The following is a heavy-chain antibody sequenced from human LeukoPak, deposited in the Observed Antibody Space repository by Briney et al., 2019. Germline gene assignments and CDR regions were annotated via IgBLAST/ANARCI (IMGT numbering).Heavy chain of an antibody. D-gene: IGHD5/OR15-5a*01. CDR3: AKGIRSSLSKLNSFEF. CDR2: FSGAGGNT. J-gene: IGHJ4*02. Sequence: GGSLRLSCAAYGFSFSNFAMNWVRQAPGKGLEWVAGFSGAGGNTFYADSVKGRFTTSRDNSKNTLFLQMTSLRAEDTAVYYCAKGIRSSLSKLNSFEFWGQGTLVTVSS. CDR1: GFSFSNFA. V-gene: IGHV3-23*01.